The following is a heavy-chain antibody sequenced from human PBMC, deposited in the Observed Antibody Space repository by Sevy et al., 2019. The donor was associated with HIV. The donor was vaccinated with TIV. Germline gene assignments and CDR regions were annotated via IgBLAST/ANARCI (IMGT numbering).Heavy chain of an antibody. CDR1: GFTVSTNY. Sequence: GGSLRLSCVVSGFTVSTNYMTWVRQAPGKGLEWVSIIYSVGSTYYAESVKGRFTISRDNSKNTLYLQMNSLRAEDTAMYYCVRVNNMIGVAPDHWGPGTLVTVSS. D-gene: IGHD3-22*01. J-gene: IGHJ4*02. CDR2: IYSVGST. V-gene: IGHV3-53*01. CDR3: VRVNNMIGVAPDH.